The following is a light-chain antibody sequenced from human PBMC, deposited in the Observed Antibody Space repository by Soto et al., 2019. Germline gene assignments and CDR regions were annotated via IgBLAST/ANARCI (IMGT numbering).Light chain of an antibody. Sequence: QSALTQPASVSGSPGQSITISCTGTSSDVGSYNLVSWYQQHPGKAPKLMIYEVSKRPSGLSNRFSASKSGNTASLTISGLQAEDEADYYCCSYARSSTYVFGTGTKLTVI. CDR1: SSDVGSYNL. CDR3: CSYARSSTYV. CDR2: EVS. V-gene: IGLV2-23*02. J-gene: IGLJ1*01.